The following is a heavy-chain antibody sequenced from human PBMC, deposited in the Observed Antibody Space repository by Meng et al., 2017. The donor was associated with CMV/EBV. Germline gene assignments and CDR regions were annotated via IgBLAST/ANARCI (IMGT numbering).Heavy chain of an antibody. CDR1: VGTFSSYA. CDR2: IIPILGIA. V-gene: IGHV1-69*10. Sequence: SPKVSCKASVGTFSSYAISWVRQAPGQGLEWMGGIIPILGIANYAQKFQGRVTITADESTSTADMELSSLRSEDTAVYYCARVQTGDYSYYFDYWGQGTLVTVSS. D-gene: IGHD7-27*01. J-gene: IGHJ4*02. CDR3: ARVQTGDYSYYFDY.